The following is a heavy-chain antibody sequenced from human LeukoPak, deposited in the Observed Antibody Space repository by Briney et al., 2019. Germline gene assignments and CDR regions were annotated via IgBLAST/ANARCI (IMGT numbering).Heavy chain of an antibody. V-gene: IGHV1-58*02. CDR1: AFTFATSA. CDR3: AKTGYCSSTSCYILAAAGVRGYYFDY. CDR2: IVLGNGKA. D-gene: IGHD2-2*01. Sequence: ASVKVSCKTSAFTFATSAMQWVRQARGQHLELIGWIVLGNGKANYAQNFQERVTITRDLSTRTVYMELNSLRSEDTAVYYCAKTGYCSSTSCYILAAAGVRGYYFDYWGQGTLDTVSS. J-gene: IGHJ4*02.